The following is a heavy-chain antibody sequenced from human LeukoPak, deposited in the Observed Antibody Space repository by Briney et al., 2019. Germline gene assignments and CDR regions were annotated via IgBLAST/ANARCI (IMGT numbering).Heavy chain of an antibody. J-gene: IGHJ4*02. CDR2: ITPSGGT. V-gene: IGHV1-2*02. CDR1: GYTFTSYA. D-gene: IGHD5-24*01. CDR3: ARDRYGDGFAHLDY. Sequence: ASVKVSCKASGYTFTSYAIHWGRQAPGQGLEWMGWITPSGGTNYPQKFQGRVAITWDTSITTAYMDLSRLTSDDTAVYYCARDRYGDGFAHLDYWGQGALVTVSS.